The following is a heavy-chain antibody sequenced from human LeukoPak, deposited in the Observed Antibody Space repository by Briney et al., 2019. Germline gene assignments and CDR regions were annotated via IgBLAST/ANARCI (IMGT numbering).Heavy chain of an antibody. Sequence: GASVKVSCKASGYSFTSYGISWVRQAPGQGLEWMGRIIPILGIANYAQKFQGRVTITADKSTSTAYMEPSSLRSEDTAVYYCARLGYCSGGSCYTQWFDPWGQGTLVTVSS. V-gene: IGHV1-69*04. D-gene: IGHD2-15*01. CDR3: ARLGYCSGGSCYTQWFDP. J-gene: IGHJ5*02. CDR2: IIPILGIA. CDR1: GYSFTSYG.